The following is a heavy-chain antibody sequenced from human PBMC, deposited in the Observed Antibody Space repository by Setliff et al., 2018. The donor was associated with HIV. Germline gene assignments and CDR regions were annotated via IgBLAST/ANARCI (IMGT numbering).Heavy chain of an antibody. J-gene: IGHJ4*02. CDR3: VRFSVVVTAPGY. V-gene: IGHV4-31*02. Sequence: SETLSLTCTVSGGSISSGGYYWNWIRQYPVKGLEWIGHIYYNGRTLFNPALGTRLNMSVDTSENQFSLHLNSVTAANTAVYYCVRFSVVVTAPGYWGRGTLVTVSS. CDR2: IYYNGRT. CDR1: GGSISSGGYY. D-gene: IGHD2-21*02.